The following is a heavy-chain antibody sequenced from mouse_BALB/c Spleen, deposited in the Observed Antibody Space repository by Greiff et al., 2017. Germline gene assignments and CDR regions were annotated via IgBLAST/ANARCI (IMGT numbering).Heavy chain of an antibody. D-gene: IGHD2-2*01. CDR2: ISYDGSN. CDR3: ARDRGYDVVTAY. J-gene: IGHJ3*01. Sequence: EVQRVESGPGLVKPSQSLSLTCSVTGYSITSGYYWNWIRQFPGNKLEWMGYISYDGSNNYNPSLKNRISITRDTSKNQFFLKLNSVTTEDTATYYCARDRGYDVVTAYWGQGTLVTVSA. CDR1: GYSITSGYY. V-gene: IGHV3-6*02.